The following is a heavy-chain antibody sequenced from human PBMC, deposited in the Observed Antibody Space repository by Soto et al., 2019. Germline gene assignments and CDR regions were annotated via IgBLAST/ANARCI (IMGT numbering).Heavy chain of an antibody. J-gene: IGHJ5*02. CDR1: GDSISSYY. D-gene: IGHD1-1*01. Sequence: SETLSLTCTVSGDSISSYYWSWIRQPPGKGLEWIGYIHYSGSTNYNPSLKSRVTISVDTSKNQFSLRLSSVTAADTALYFCARHDNMTLGPNHIDSWGPGTLVTVPS. CDR3: ARHDNMTLGPNHIDS. V-gene: IGHV4-59*08. CDR2: IHYSGST.